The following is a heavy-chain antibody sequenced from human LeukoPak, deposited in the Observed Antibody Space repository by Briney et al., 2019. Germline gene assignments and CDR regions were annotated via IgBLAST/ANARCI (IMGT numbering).Heavy chain of an antibody. D-gene: IGHD6-19*01. Sequence: GGSLRLSCAASGFTFSSYSMNWVRQAPGKGLEWVSSISSSSSYIYCADSVKGRFTISRDNAKNSLYLQMNSLRAEDTAVYYCARALSSGLDYWGQGTLVTVSS. CDR1: GFTFSSYS. J-gene: IGHJ4*02. V-gene: IGHV3-21*01. CDR2: ISSSSSYI. CDR3: ARALSSGLDY.